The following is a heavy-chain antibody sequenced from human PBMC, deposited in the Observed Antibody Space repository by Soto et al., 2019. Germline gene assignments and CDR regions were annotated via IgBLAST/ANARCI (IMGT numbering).Heavy chain of an antibody. Sequence: QAQLVQSGPEVKKPGASVTVSCKASGHTFSNYYIHWVRQAPGQGLEWMGIINPSGGQTSYAQKVQGRVTMTRDTSTSTVYMELYSVRCEDTAVYYCATVPPFDYWGQGTLVTVSS. V-gene: IGHV1-46*03. CDR3: ATVPPFDY. J-gene: IGHJ4*02. CDR2: INPSGGQT. CDR1: GHTFSNYY. D-gene: IGHD2-2*01.